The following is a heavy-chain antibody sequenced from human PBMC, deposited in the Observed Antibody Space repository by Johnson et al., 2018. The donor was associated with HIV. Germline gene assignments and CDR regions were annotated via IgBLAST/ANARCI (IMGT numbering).Heavy chain of an antibody. J-gene: IGHJ3*02. CDR2: IKQDGSEK. CDR3: AKDKAGGWAFDI. D-gene: IGHD6-19*01. Sequence: EVQLVESGGGLVQPGGSLRLSCAASGFTFSSYWMSWVRQAPGKGLEWVANIKQDGSEKYYVDSVKGRFTISRDNAKNSLYLQMNNLRVEDTAVYYCAKDKAGGWAFDIRGQGTMVTVSS. V-gene: IGHV3-7*03. CDR1: GFTFSSYW.